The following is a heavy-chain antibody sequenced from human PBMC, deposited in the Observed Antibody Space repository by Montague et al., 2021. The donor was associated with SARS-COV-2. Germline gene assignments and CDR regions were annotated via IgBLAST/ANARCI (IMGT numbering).Heavy chain of an antibody. CDR2: IYWNDDK. V-gene: IGHV2-5*01. Sequence: PALVTPTQTLTLTCAFYGFSHTTSGVGVGRIRQPPGKALEWLALIYWNDDKRYSPSLKSRLTITKDTSKNQEVLIMTNMDPVDTATYYCAHSPISLVRGIIPNWFDSWGQGTLVTVSS. CDR3: AHSPISLVRGIIPNWFDS. J-gene: IGHJ5*01. D-gene: IGHD3-10*01. CDR1: GFSHTTSGVG.